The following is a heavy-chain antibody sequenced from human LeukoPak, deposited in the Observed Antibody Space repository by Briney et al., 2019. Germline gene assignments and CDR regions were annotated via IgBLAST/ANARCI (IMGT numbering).Heavy chain of an antibody. Sequence: GGSLRLSCAASGFTFSSYAMSWVRQAPGKGLEWVSAISGSGGSTYYADSVKGRFTISRDKSKNTLYLQMNSLRAEDTAVYYCAKDSLPINIAAAAKYYFDYWGQGTLVTVSS. CDR2: ISGSGGST. CDR3: AKDSLPINIAAAAKYYFDY. J-gene: IGHJ4*02. CDR1: GFTFSSYA. V-gene: IGHV3-23*01. D-gene: IGHD6-13*01.